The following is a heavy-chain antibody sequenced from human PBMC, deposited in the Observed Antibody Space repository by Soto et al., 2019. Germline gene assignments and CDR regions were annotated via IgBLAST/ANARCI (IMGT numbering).Heavy chain of an antibody. CDR1: GYTFTSYA. D-gene: IGHD1-7*01. J-gene: IGHJ3*02. CDR2: INTNTGNP. V-gene: IGHV7-4-1*02. Sequence: ASVKVSCKASGYTFTSYAMNWVRQAPGQGLEWMGWINTNTGNPTYAQGFTGRFVFSLDTSVSTAYLQISSLKAEDTAVYYCASLRRDWNYETGWAFDIWGQGTMVTVSS. CDR3: ASLRRDWNYETGWAFDI.